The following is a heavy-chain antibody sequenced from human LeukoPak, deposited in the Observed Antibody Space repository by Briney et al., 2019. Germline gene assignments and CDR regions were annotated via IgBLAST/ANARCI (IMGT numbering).Heavy chain of an antibody. Sequence: ASVKVSCKASGGTFSSYAISWVRQAPGQGLEWMGWINPNSGGTSYAQKFQGRVTMTRDTSISTAYMELSSLRSDDTAVYYCAREVFGRGFDYWGQGTLVTVSS. V-gene: IGHV1-2*02. CDR1: GGTFSSYA. CDR3: AREVFGRGFDY. CDR2: INPNSGGT. D-gene: IGHD3-3*01. J-gene: IGHJ4*02.